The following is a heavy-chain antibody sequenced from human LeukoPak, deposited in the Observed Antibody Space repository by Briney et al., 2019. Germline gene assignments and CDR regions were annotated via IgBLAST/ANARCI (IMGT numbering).Heavy chain of an antibody. CDR2: INAGSGDT. D-gene: IGHD2-8*01. J-gene: IGHJ4*02. CDR3: AGAYCTDGVCSTPFDY. CDR1: GYTSTSYT. V-gene: IGHV1-3*01. Sequence: GASVKVSCTASGYTSTSYTMHWVRQAPGQRLEWMGWINAGSGDTKYSHNLQGRVTITRDTSASTAYMELSSLRSEDTAVYYCAGAYCTDGVCSTPFDYWGQGTLVTVSS.